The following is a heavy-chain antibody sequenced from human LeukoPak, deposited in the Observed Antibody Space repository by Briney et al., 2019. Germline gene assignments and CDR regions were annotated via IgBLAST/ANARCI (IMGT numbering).Heavy chain of an antibody. CDR3: AKDNRRHYTSGPNPDSLH. D-gene: IGHD6-19*01. CDR2: ISWNSGSI. V-gene: IGHV3-9*01. J-gene: IGHJ4*02. Sequence: GGSLRLSCAGSGFIFNNYAMHWVRQPPGKGLKWVSGISWNSGSIDYADSVKGRFTISRDNAKNSLFLQMNSLRVEDTAFYYCAKDNRRHYTSGPNPDSLHWGQGALVTVSS. CDR1: GFIFNNYA.